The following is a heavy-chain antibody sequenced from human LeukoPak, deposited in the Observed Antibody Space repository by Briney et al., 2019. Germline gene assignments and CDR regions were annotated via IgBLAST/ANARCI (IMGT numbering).Heavy chain of an antibody. CDR2: IYPRDSDT. J-gene: IGHJ4*02. V-gene: IGHV5-51*01. CDR1: GYKFTNYW. D-gene: IGHD2-15*01. Sequence: GESLKISCKGSGYKFTNYWIAWVRHMPGQGLEWLGIIYPRDSDTRYSPSFQGQVTISADKSISTAYLQWSSLKASDTAMYYCARRLEGSYDYWGQGTLVTVSS. CDR3: ARRLEGSYDY.